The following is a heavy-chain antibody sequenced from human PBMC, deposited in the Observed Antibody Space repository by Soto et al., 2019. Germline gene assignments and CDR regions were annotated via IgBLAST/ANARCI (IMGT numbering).Heavy chain of an antibody. CDR3: ARGRYRDYYGSMFDP. J-gene: IGHJ5*02. D-gene: IGHD3-10*01. Sequence: QVQLVESGGGVVQPGRSLRLSCAASGFIFSSYGMHWVRQAPGKGLEWVAAMWYDGSKKYYAESVKGRFTISRDNAKNTVYLEMSSMRAEDTAVYYCARGRYRDYYGSMFDPWGQGTLVTVSS. CDR2: MWYDGSKK. CDR1: GFIFSSYG. V-gene: IGHV3-33*01.